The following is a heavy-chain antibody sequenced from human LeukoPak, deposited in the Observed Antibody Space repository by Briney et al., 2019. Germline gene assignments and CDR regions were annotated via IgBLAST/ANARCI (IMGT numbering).Heavy chain of an antibody. D-gene: IGHD3-22*01. CDR2: INPNSGGT. Sequence: VASVKVSCKASGYTFTGYYMHWVRQAPGQGLEWMGWINPNSGGTNYAQKFQGRVTMTRDTSISTAYMELSRLRSDDTAVYYCARINCDSSGAKYYFDYWGQGTLVTVSS. J-gene: IGHJ4*02. V-gene: IGHV1-2*02. CDR3: ARINCDSSGAKYYFDY. CDR1: GYTFTGYY.